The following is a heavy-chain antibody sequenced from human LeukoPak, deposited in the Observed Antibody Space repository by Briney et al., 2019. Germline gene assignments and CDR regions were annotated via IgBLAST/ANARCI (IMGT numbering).Heavy chain of an antibody. Sequence: GGSLRLSCAASGFTFSSYGMHWVRQAPGKGLEWVSFISHDGSESFHTESVKGRFTISRDNFKNTVDLQVSGLKEEDTAVYYCARDWGQRGVGATLANWGQGTLVIVSS. V-gene: IGHV3-30*19. CDR1: GFTFSSYG. D-gene: IGHD1-26*01. J-gene: IGHJ4*02. CDR2: ISHDGSES. CDR3: ARDWGQRGVGATLAN.